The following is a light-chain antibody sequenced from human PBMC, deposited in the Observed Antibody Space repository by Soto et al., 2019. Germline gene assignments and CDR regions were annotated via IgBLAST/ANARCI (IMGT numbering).Light chain of an antibody. J-gene: IGKJ1*01. CDR3: QHYNDWPPTWT. Sequence: EIVMTQSPATLSVSPGERATLSCRASQSVSSKLAWYQQKPGQAPRVLIFGASTRATGIPARCSGSGSGTEFTLTLSSLQSEDFAVYYCQHYNDWPPTWTFGQGTRVEIK. CDR1: QSVSSK. V-gene: IGKV3-15*01. CDR2: GAS.